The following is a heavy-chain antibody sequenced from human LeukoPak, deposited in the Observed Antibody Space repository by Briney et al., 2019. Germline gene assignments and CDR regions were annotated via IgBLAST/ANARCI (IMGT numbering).Heavy chain of an antibody. Sequence: GGSLRLSCAASGFPFNNYTMHWVRQTPGKGLEWVAIISYDGSNKYYADSVKGRFTISRDNSKNTLYLQMNNLRPEDTAVYYCARRASFDFDFWGQGTLVTVSS. V-gene: IGHV3-30*04. CDR3: ARRASFDFDF. J-gene: IGHJ4*02. D-gene: IGHD2/OR15-2a*01. CDR2: ISYDGSNK. CDR1: GFPFNNYT.